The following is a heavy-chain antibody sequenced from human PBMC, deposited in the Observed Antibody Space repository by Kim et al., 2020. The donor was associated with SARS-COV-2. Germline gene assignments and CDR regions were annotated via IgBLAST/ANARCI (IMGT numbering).Heavy chain of an antibody. CDR1: GFTVSSNY. J-gene: IGHJ3*02. CDR3: ARDSGYYDSSGYAFDI. Sequence: GGSLRLSCAASGFTVSSNYMSWVRQAPGKGLEWVSVIYSGGSTYYADSVKGRFTISRHNSKNTLYLQMNSLRAEDTAVYYCARDSGYYDSSGYAFDIWGQGTMVTVSS. V-gene: IGHV3-53*01. CDR2: IYSGGST. D-gene: IGHD3-22*01.